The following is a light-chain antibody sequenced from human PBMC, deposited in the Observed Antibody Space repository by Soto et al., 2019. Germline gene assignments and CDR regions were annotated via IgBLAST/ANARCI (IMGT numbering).Light chain of an antibody. J-gene: IGKJ1*01. CDR2: DAS. CDR1: QSISSW. CDR3: QQYNSYPWT. V-gene: IGKV1-5*01. Sequence: DIQMTHSPSTLSASVGARVTITCRASQSISSWLAWYQQKPGKAPKLLIYDASSLESGVPSRFSGSGSGTEFTLTITSLQPDDFATYYCQQYNSYPWTFGQGTKVDIK.